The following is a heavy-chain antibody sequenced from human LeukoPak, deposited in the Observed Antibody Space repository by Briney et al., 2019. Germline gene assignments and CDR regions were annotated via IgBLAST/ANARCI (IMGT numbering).Heavy chain of an antibody. CDR1: GYTFTGYY. CDR2: INPNSSGT. Sequence: ASVKVSCKAPGYTFTGYYMHWVRQAPGQGLEWMGWINPNSSGTNYAQKFQGRVTMTRDTSISTAYMELSRLRSDDTAVYYCASIAAAARRSYYYMDVWGKGTTVTVSS. D-gene: IGHD6-13*01. CDR3: ASIAAAARRSYYYMDV. J-gene: IGHJ6*03. V-gene: IGHV1-2*02.